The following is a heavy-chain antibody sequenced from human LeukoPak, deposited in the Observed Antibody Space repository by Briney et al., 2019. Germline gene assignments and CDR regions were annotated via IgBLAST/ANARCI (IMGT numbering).Heavy chain of an antibody. CDR3: AKGYTYTFDYFDS. CDR2: IRYDGSEE. D-gene: IGHD5-18*01. J-gene: IGHJ4*02. V-gene: IGHV3-30*02. Sequence: GGAPRLSLAASGITFSSYGMHWGRPAPGKGVNRVAFIRYDGSEEYYADSVKGRFTISRDNSKKTLYLQMNSLRAEDTAVYYCAKGYTYTFDYFDSWGQGTLVTVSS. CDR1: GITFSSYG.